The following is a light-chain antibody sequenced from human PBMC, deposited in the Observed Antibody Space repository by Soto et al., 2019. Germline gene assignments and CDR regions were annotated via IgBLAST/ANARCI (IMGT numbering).Light chain of an antibody. J-gene: IGKJ2*01. Sequence: VLTQSPATLSLSPGERATLSCRASQDISSYLTWYQQKPGQAPRRLIYDTSNRATGTPVRFSGSGSATDFTLTISSLEPEDFAVYYCQQRSNWPPYTFGRGTKVEIK. V-gene: IGKV3-11*01. CDR3: QQRSNWPPYT. CDR2: DTS. CDR1: QDISSY.